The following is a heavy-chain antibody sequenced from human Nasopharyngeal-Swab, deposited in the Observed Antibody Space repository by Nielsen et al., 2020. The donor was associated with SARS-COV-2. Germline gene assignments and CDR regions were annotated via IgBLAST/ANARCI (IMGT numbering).Heavy chain of an antibody. V-gene: IGHV1-3*01. Sequence: WVRQAPGQRLEWMGWINAGNGNTKYSQKFKGRVTITRDTSASTAYMELSSLRSEETAVYYCARDRRGVLALGYWGQGTLVTVSS. CDR3: ARDRRGVLALGY. D-gene: IGHD3-10*01. CDR2: INAGNGNT. J-gene: IGHJ4*02.